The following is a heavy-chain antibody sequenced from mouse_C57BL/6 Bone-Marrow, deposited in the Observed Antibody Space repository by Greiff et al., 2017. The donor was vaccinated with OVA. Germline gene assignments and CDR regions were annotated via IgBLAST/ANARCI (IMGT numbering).Heavy chain of an antibody. CDR3: VRLGIYYGSPYWYFDV. Sequence: EVQLQQSGPELVKPGDSVKISCKASGYSFTGYFMNWVMQSHGKSLEWIGRINPYNGDTFYNQKFKGKATLTVDKSSSTAHMELRSLTSEDSAVYYGVRLGIYYGSPYWYFDVWGTGTTVTVSS. J-gene: IGHJ1*03. V-gene: IGHV1-20*01. D-gene: IGHD2-1*01. CDR2: INPYNGDT. CDR1: GYSFTGYF.